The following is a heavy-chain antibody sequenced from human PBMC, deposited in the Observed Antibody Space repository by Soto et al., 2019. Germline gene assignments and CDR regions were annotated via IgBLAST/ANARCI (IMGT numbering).Heavy chain of an antibody. V-gene: IGHV1-58*01. J-gene: IGHJ4*02. Sequence: SVKVSCKASGFTFTSSAVQWVRQARGQGLEWMGGIVVGSGNTNYAQKFQERVTITADISTSTAYMELSSLRSEDTAVYYCARHRPSSSSWLDYWGQGTLVTVSS. D-gene: IGHD6-13*01. CDR1: GFTFTSSA. CDR2: IVVGSGNT. CDR3: ARHRPSSSSWLDY.